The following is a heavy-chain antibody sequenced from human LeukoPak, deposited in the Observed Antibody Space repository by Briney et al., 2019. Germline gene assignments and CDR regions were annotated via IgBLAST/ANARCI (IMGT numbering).Heavy chain of an antibody. J-gene: IGHJ5*02. D-gene: IGHD4-17*01. V-gene: IGHV3-48*03. CDR3: ARDSYGP. Sequence: PGGSLSLSCAASGFSVISYETNWVRQAPGKGRECVSYISSNGSTIYYEDSMKGRFTISRDNAKNSLYLQMNSLRAEDTAVYYCARDSYGPWGQGTLVTVSS. CDR2: ISSNGSTI. CDR1: GFSVISYE.